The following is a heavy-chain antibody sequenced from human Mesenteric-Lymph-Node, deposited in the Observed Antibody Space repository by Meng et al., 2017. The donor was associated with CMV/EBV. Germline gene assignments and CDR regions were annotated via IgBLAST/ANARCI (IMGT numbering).Heavy chain of an antibody. CDR2: INPHSAGT. D-gene: IGHD2-2*01. Sequence: GESLKISCKASGYTFTAHYIHWVRQAPGQGLEWMGWINPHSAGTKYAQKFQGRVTVTKDTSITTAYMELSRLRPDDTAVYYCARSCSSSTCRAPSPDYWGQGTLVTVSS. CDR1: GYTFTAHY. CDR3: ARSCSSSTCRAPSPDY. V-gene: IGHV1-2*02. J-gene: IGHJ4*02.